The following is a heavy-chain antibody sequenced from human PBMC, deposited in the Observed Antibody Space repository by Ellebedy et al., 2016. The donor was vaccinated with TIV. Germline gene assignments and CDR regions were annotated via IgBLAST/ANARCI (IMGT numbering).Heavy chain of an antibody. V-gene: IGHV3-23*01. Sequence: PGGSLRLSCAASGFTFDSYAITWVPQAPGKGLEWVSSITGLGNIAYYADSVKGRFSISRDNSKNTLDLQMNSLRVEDTAVYYCAKRRGYNYDDHAFDIWGQGTVVTVSS. CDR1: GFTFDSYA. J-gene: IGHJ3*02. CDR3: AKRRGYNYDDHAFDI. CDR2: ITGLGNIA. D-gene: IGHD5-18*01.